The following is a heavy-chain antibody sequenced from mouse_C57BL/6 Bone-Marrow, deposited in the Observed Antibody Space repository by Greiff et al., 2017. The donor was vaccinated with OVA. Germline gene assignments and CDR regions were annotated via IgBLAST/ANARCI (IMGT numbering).Heavy chain of an antibody. CDR1: GYTFTDYE. V-gene: IGHV1-15*01. Sequence: QVQLQQSGAELVRPGASVTLSCKASGYTFTDYEMHWVKQTPVHGLEWIGAIDPETGGTAYNQKFKGKAILTADKSSSTAYMELRSLTSEDSAVYYCTREGGYYYGSSYWYFDVWGTGTTVTVAS. CDR3: TREGGYYYGSSYWYFDV. D-gene: IGHD1-1*01. J-gene: IGHJ1*03. CDR2: IDPETGGT.